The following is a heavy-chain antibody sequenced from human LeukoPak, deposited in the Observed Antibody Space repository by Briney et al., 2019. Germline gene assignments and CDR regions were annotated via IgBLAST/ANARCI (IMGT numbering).Heavy chain of an antibody. CDR2: IYYSGST. V-gene: IGHV4-59*01. J-gene: IGHJ3*02. Sequence: SETLCLTCTVSGGSISSYYWSWIRQPPGKGLEWIGYIYYSGSTNYNPSLKSRVTISVDTSKNQFSLKLSSVTAADTAVYYCARDEDAFDIWGQGTMVTVSS. CDR1: GGSISSYY. CDR3: ARDEDAFDI.